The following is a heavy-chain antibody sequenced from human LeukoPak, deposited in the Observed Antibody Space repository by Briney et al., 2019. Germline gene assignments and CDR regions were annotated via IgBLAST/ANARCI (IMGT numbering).Heavy chain of an antibody. CDR1: GFTFSGYG. V-gene: IGHV3-30*18. J-gene: IGHJ4*02. Sequence: GGSLRLSCAASGFTFSGYGFHWVRQAPSKGLECVASVSCDGNNKYYADSVKGRFTISRDTSKNTVYLQMNSLRAEDTAVYYCAKDKGTSSYFFDYWGQGTLVTVSS. D-gene: IGHD2-2*01. CDR2: VSCDGNNK. CDR3: AKDKGTSSYFFDY.